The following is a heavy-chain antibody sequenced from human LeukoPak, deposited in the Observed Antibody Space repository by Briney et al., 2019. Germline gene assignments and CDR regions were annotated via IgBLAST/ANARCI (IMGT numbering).Heavy chain of an antibody. V-gene: IGHV7-4-1*02. CDR2: INTNTGNP. J-gene: IGHJ3*02. Sequence: ASVKVSCKASGYTFTSYAMNWVRQAPGQGLEWMGWINTNTGNPTYAQGFTGRFVFSLDTSVSTAYLQISSLKAEDTAVYYCARYPGFGESWAFDIWGQGTMVTVSS. D-gene: IGHD3-10*01. CDR3: ARYPGFGESWAFDI. CDR1: GYTFTSYA.